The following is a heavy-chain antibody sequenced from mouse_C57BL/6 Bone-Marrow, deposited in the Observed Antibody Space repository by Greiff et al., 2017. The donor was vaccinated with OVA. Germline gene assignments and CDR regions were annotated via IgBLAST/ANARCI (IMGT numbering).Heavy chain of an antibody. V-gene: IGHV1-72*01. CDR3: ARSGWLLRDFDV. CDR2: IDPNSGGT. CDR1: GYTFTSYW. D-gene: IGHD2-3*01. J-gene: IGHJ1*03. Sequence: VQLQQPGAELVKPGASVKLSCKASGYTFTSYWMHWVKQRPGRGLEWMGRIDPNSGGTKYNEKFKSKGTLTVDKPSSTAYMQLSSLTSEDSAVYYCARSGWLLRDFDVWGTGTPVTVSS.